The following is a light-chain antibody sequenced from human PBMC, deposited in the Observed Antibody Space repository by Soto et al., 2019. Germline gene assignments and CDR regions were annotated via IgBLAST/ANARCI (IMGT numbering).Light chain of an antibody. Sequence: IQMTHSPSSLSASVVDRVIVTCLASETVAINLNWYQQKPGKAPRLLMYGASTLQSGVPSRFSASGSGTDFTLTISSMQPEDFATYYCQQSYVLQLTFGQGNTVDIK. V-gene: IGKV1-39*01. J-gene: IGKJ1*01. CDR1: ETVAIN. CDR2: GAS. CDR3: QQSYVLQLT.